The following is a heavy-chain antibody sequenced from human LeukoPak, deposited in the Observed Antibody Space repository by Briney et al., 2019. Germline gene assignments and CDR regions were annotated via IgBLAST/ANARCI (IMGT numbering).Heavy chain of an antibody. CDR1: GFIFRCYT. V-gene: IGHV3-21*01. CDR2: ISSSSTYI. Sequence: GGSLRLSCAASGFIFRCYTMSWVRQAPGKGLEWVSSISSSSTYIYYADSVKGRFTISRANAQDSLYLQMTSLRDDDTAVYYCARDHFDTSGSSWGQGTLVTVSS. D-gene: IGHD3-22*01. CDR3: ARDHFDTSGSS. J-gene: IGHJ5*02.